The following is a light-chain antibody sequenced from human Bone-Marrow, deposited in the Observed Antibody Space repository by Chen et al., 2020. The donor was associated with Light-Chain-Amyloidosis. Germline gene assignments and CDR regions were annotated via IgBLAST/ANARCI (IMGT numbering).Light chain of an antibody. CDR2: DND. CDR3: GAWDSSLNTWV. Sequence: QSVLTQPPSVSASPGQRVTIPCSGSSSNIGNNYVSWYQQFPGTAPTLLIYDNDKRPSGIPDVFSGSKSGTSATLGITGPQTGDEADYFCGAWDSSLNTWVFGGGTKLTVL. V-gene: IGLV1-51*01. CDR1: SSNIGNNY. J-gene: IGLJ3*02.